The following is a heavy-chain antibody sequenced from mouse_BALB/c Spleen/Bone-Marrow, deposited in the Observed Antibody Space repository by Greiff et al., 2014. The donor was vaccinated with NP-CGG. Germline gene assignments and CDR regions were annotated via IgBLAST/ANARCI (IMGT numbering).Heavy chain of an antibody. CDR1: GYTSTNYW. CDR3: ARKDYGSSYPFAY. D-gene: IGHD1-1*01. J-gene: IGHJ3*01. Sequence: VQLQQSGAELVRPGTSVKISCKASGYTSTNYWLGWVKQRPGHGLEWIGDIYPGGGYTNYNEKFKGKATLTADTSSSTAYMQLSSPTSEDSAVYFCARKDYGSSYPFAYWGQGTLVTVSA. CDR2: IYPGGGYT. V-gene: IGHV1-63*02.